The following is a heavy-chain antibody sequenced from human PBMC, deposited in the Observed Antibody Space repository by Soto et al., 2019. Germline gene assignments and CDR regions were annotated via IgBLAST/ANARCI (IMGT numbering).Heavy chain of an antibody. CDR1: GESISSGGYY. D-gene: IGHD6-6*01. CDR2: IYDSESA. Sequence: QVQLQESGPGLVKASQTLSLICSVSGESISSGGYYWSWIRHHPGKVLEWIGYIYDSESAYYNPSLKSRVTISLDTSKNHFAMKLSSVTAADTAVYYCARASSSSSATDYRGQGTLITVSS. V-gene: IGHV4-31*03. J-gene: IGHJ4*02. CDR3: ARASSSSSATDY.